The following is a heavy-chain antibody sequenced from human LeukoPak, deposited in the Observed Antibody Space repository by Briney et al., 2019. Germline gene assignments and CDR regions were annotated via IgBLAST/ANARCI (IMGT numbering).Heavy chain of an antibody. V-gene: IGHV3-7*01. J-gene: IGHJ4*02. Sequence: GGSLRLSCAASGFIFSSYWMSWVRQAPGKGLEWVANIKQDGSEKYYVDSVKGRFTISRDNAKNSLYLQMNSLRAEDTAVYYCARSPNGVSLDEDYFDYWGQGTLVTVSS. CDR1: GFIFSSYW. D-gene: IGHD2-8*01. CDR3: ARSPNGVSLDEDYFDY. CDR2: IKQDGSEK.